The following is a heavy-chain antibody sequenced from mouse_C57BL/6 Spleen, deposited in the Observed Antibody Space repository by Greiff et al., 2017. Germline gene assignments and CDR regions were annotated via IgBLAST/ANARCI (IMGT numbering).Heavy chain of an antibody. CDR3: ARWFYYAMDY. CDR1: GYTFTSYW. D-gene: IGHD2-2*01. V-gene: IGHV1-52*01. Sequence: QVQLKQPGAELVRPGSSVKLSCKASGYTFTSYWMHWVKQRPIQGLEWIGNIDPSDSDTHYNQKFKDKATLTVDKSSSTAYMQLSSLTSEDSAVYYCARWFYYAMDYWGQGTSVTVSS. J-gene: IGHJ4*01. CDR2: IDPSDSDT.